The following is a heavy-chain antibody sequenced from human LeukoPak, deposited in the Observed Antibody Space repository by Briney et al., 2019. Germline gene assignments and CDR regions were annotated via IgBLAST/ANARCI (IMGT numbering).Heavy chain of an antibody. CDR3: ARGRSSSWYNFDY. J-gene: IGHJ4*02. CDR2: IYYSGST. D-gene: IGHD6-13*01. V-gene: IGHV4-59*01. Sequence: PSETLSLTCTVSGVSISPYYWSWIQQPPGKELEWIGYIYYSGSTNYNPSLKSRVTISVDTSKNHFSLNLTSVTAADTAVYYCARGRSSSWYNFDYWGQGSLVTVSS. CDR1: GVSISPYY.